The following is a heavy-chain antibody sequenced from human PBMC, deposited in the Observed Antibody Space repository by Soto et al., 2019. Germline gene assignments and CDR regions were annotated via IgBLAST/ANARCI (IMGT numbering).Heavy chain of an antibody. D-gene: IGHD6-6*01. CDR2: IYYSGST. CDR3: ARQWNLAARPTWGSFDY. CDR1: GGSISSSSYY. Sequence: SETLSLTCTVSGGSISSSSYYWGWIRQPPGKGLEWIGSIYYSGSTYYNPSLKSRVTISVDTSKNQFSLKLSSVTAADTAVYYCARQWNLAARPTWGSFDYWGQGTLVTVSS. V-gene: IGHV4-39*01. J-gene: IGHJ4*02.